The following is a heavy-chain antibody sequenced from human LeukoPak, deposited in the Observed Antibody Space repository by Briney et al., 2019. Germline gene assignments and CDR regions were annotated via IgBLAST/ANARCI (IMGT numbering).Heavy chain of an antibody. D-gene: IGHD5-24*01. J-gene: IGHJ4*02. CDR1: GYTFTGYY. V-gene: IGHV1-2*02. CDR2: INPNSGGT. Sequence: GASVKVSCKASGYTFTGYYMHWVRQAPGQGLEWMGWINPNSGGTNYAQKFQGRVTMTRDTSISTAYMELSRLRSDDTAVYYCARSPRLMATIGGLMNWGQGTLVTVSS. CDR3: ARSPRLMATIGGLMN.